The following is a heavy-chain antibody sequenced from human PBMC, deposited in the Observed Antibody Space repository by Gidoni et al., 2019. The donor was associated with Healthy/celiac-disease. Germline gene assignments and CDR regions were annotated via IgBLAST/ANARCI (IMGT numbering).Heavy chain of an antibody. J-gene: IGHJ4*02. CDR2: ISSSSSYI. CDR3: ARGARVYCSGGSCYGGPECLDY. D-gene: IGHD2-15*01. CDR1: GFTFSSSS. V-gene: IGHV3-21*01. Sequence: EVQLVESGGGLVKPGGSLRLSCAASGFTFSSSSMNWVRQAPGKGLEWVSSISSSSSYIYYADSVKGRFTISRDNAKNSLYLQMNSLRAEDTAVYYCARGARVYCSGGSCYGGPECLDYWGQGTLVTVSS.